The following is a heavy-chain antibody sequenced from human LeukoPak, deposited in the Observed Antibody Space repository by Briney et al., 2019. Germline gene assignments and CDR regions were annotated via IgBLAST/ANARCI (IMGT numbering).Heavy chain of an antibody. CDR1: GFTFDDYA. D-gene: IGHD2-2*02. CDR3: ARVLVPTAIGGFDY. J-gene: IGHJ4*02. V-gene: IGHV3-9*01. Sequence: GGSLRLSCAASGFTFDDYAMPWVRQAPGKGLEWVSGISWNSGSIGYADSVKGRFTISRDNAKNSLYLQMNSLRAEDTAVYYCARVLVPTAIGGFDYWGQGTLVTVSS. CDR2: ISWNSGSI.